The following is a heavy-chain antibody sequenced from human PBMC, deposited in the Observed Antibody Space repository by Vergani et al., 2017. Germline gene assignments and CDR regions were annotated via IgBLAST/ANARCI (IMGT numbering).Heavy chain of an antibody. CDR1: GGSISSSSYY. CDR3: AREGITGTNDAFDI. Sequence: QLQLPESGPGLVKPSETLSLTCTVSGGSISSSSYYWGWIRQPPGKGLEWIGSIYYSGSTYYNPSLKSRVTISVDTSKNQFSLKLSSVTAADTAVYYCAREGITGTNDAFDIWGQGTMVTVSS. J-gene: IGHJ3*02. CDR2: IYYSGST. V-gene: IGHV4-39*02. D-gene: IGHD1-7*01.